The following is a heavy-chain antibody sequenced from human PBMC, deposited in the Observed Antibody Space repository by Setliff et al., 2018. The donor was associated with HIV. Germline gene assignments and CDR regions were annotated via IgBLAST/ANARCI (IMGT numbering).Heavy chain of an antibody. J-gene: IGHJ4*02. CDR2: IYYSGGT. D-gene: IGHD1-26*01. Sequence: SETLSLTCTVSGGSISSSSYYWGWIRQPPGKGLEWIGTIYYSGGTYYKSSLKSRLIISLDTSKNQFSLNLRSVTAADTAVYFCASGGHRLHDYWGQGTLVTVS. CDR1: GGSISSSSYY. CDR3: ASGGHRLHDY. V-gene: IGHV4-39*07.